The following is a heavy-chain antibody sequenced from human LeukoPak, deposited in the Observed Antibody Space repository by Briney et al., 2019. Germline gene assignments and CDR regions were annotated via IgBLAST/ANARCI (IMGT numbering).Heavy chain of an antibody. Sequence: SETLSLTCTVSGYSISSSYYWGWIRQPPGEGLEWFGSIYHSGSTYYNPSLKSRVTISVDTSKNQFSLKLSSVTAADTAVYYCARTTEGYCRGRSCYSYYYYMDVWGKGTTVTVSS. J-gene: IGHJ6*03. V-gene: IGHV4-38-2*02. CDR3: ARTTEGYCRGRSCYSYYYYMDV. CDR1: GYSISSSYY. CDR2: IYHSGST. D-gene: IGHD2-15*01.